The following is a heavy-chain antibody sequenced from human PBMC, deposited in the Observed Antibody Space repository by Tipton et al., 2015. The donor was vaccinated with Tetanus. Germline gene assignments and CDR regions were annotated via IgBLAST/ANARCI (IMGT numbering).Heavy chain of an antibody. CDR1: GFTFKSYT. J-gene: IGHJ4*02. Sequence: SLRLSCAASGFTFKSYTMNWVRQAPGNGLEWVAAISGSRLTPYYADSVKGRFTISRDDAKNTLYLHMNSLRAEDTAVYYCARAGDFRFDYWGQGTLVTVSS. CDR2: ISGSRLTP. V-gene: IGHV3-23*01. CDR3: ARAGDFRFDY. D-gene: IGHD4-17*01.